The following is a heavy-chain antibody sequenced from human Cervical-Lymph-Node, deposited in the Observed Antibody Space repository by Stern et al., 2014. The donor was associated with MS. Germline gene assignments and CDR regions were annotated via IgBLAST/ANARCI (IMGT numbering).Heavy chain of an antibody. J-gene: IGHJ4*02. CDR3: ARWSVACDY. CDR2: IYPGDSDI. CDR1: GYNFINYW. V-gene: IGHV5-51*03. D-gene: IGHD2-21*01. Sequence: EVQLVESGAELKKSGESLKISCKTSGYNFINYWIAWVRQVPGKGLEWIGIIYPGDSDIRYSPSFQGHVTMSVDRSITTAYLQWNSLKASDSGVYYYARWSVACDYWGQGALITVSS.